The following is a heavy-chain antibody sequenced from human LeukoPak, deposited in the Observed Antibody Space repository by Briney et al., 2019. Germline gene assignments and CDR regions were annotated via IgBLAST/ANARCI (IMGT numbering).Heavy chain of an antibody. V-gene: IGHV3-73*01. CDR3: AKDLFERGTHTGFDP. CDR2: IRSTANGYAT. Sequence: GGSLRLSCAASGFTFSGSALHRVRQASGKGLEWVGRIRSTANGYATAYAASVKGRFTISRDDSKNTAYLQMKSLRAEDTAVYYCAKDLFERGTHTGFDPWGQGTLVTVSS. CDR1: GFTFSGSA. D-gene: IGHD2-15*01. J-gene: IGHJ5*02.